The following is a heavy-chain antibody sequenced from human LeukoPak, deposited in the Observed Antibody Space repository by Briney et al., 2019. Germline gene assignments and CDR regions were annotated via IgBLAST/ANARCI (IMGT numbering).Heavy chain of an antibody. V-gene: IGHV4-34*01. Sequence: PSETLSLTCSVSGGSISSYYWNWIRQPPGKGLEWIGEINHSGSTNYNPSLKSRVSMSVDTSKNQFSLKLSSVTAADTAFYYCARGQGIAAAGPIDYWGQGTLVTVSS. CDR3: ARGQGIAAAGPIDY. CDR1: GGSISSYY. J-gene: IGHJ4*02. CDR2: INHSGST. D-gene: IGHD6-13*01.